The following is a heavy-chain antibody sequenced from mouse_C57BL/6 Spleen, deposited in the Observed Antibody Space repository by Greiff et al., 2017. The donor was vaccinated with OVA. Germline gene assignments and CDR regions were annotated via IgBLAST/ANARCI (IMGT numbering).Heavy chain of an antibody. Sequence: EVKVVESGGGLVKPGGSLKLSCAASGFTFSDYGMHWVRQAPEKGLEWVAYISSGSSTIYYADTVKGRFTISRDNAKNTLFLQMTSLRSEDTAMYYCARPYYGNPWYFDVWGTGTTVTVSS. CDR2: ISSGSSTI. CDR1: GFTFSDYG. D-gene: IGHD2-10*01. J-gene: IGHJ1*03. CDR3: ARPYYGNPWYFDV. V-gene: IGHV5-17*01.